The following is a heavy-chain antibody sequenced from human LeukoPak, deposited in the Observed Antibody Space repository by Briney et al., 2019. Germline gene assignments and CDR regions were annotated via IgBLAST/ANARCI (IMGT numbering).Heavy chain of an antibody. V-gene: IGHV1-69*13. CDR2: IIPIFGTA. CDR1: GYTFTGYY. D-gene: IGHD3-10*01. Sequence: ASVKVSCKASGYTFTGYYMHWVRQAPGQGLEWMGGIIPIFGTANYAQKFQGRVTITADESTSTAYMELSSLRSEDTAVYYCATYGSGSYRDYYYYMDVWGKGTRSPSP. CDR3: ATYGSGSYRDYYYYMDV. J-gene: IGHJ6*03.